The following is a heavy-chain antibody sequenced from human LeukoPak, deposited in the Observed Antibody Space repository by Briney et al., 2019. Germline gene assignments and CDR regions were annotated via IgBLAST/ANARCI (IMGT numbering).Heavy chain of an antibody. CDR2: INPDGSQT. D-gene: IGHD3-10*01. CDR1: GFTFNTYW. Sequence: GGSLRLSCAASGFTFNTYWMHWVRQAPGKGLVWVSHINPDGSQTNYVDSVTGRFTISRDNAKNTLYLQMNSLRAEDTAVYYCARDPVRRDSYWGQGTLVTVSS. J-gene: IGHJ4*02. V-gene: IGHV3-74*01. CDR3: ARDPVRRDSY.